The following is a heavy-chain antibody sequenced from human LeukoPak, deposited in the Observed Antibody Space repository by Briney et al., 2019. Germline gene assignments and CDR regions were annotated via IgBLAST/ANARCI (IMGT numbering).Heavy chain of an antibody. V-gene: IGHV1-18*01. CDR1: GYPFNLYG. J-gene: IGHJ4*02. CDR3: ARVVYYDSSGYFDN. Sequence: GASVKVSCKASGYPFNLYGITWVRQAPGQGLEWLGWISPRTANTNYVQNLQDRVTSTTDTSTSTVYMQLRSLRSDDTAVYYCARVVYYDSSGYFDNWGQGTLVTVSS. D-gene: IGHD3-22*01. CDR2: ISPRTANT.